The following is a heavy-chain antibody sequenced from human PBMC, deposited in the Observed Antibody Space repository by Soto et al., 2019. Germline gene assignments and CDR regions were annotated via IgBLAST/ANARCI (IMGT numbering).Heavy chain of an antibody. CDR3: ARGREDYVWGSMVGWFDP. CDR2: INHSGST. V-gene: IGHV4-34*01. J-gene: IGHJ5*02. CDR1: GGSFSGYY. Sequence: SETLSLTCAVYGGSFSGYYWSWIRQPPGKGLEWIGEINHSGSTNYNPSLKSRVTISVDTSKNQFSLKLSSVTAADTAVYYCARGREDYVWGSMVGWFDPWGQGTLVTVS. D-gene: IGHD3-16*01.